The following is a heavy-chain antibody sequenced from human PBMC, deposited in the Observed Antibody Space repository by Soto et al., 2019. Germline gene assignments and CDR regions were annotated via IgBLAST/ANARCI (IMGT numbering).Heavy chain of an antibody. CDR3: ARVPLLLLGATDYFDY. Sequence: GGSLRLSCAASGFTFSIYWMHWVRQAPGKGLMWVSRINSDGSSTNYADSVKGRFTISRDNAKNTLYLQVNSLRAEDTAVYYCARVPLLLLGATDYFDYWGQGALVTVSS. J-gene: IGHJ4*02. V-gene: IGHV3-74*01. CDR1: GFTFSIYW. D-gene: IGHD1-26*01. CDR2: INSDGSST.